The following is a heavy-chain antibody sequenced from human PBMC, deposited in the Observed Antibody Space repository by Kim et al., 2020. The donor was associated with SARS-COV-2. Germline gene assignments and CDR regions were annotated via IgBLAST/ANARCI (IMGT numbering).Heavy chain of an antibody. J-gene: IGHJ4*02. Sequence: ASVKVSCKASGYTFTSYGISWVRQAPGQGLEWMGWISAYNGNTNYAQKLQGRVTMTTDTSTSTDYMELRSLRSDDTAVYYCARDHGDYARSHDYWGQGTLVTVSS. CDR3: ARDHGDYARSHDY. V-gene: IGHV1-18*01. CDR2: ISAYNGNT. D-gene: IGHD4-17*01. CDR1: GYTFTSYG.